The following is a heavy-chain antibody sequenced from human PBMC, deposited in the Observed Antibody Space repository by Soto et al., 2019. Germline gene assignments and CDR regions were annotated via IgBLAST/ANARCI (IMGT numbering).Heavy chain of an antibody. CDR3: ARNVVVPAAMLNWFDP. V-gene: IGHV4-31*03. CDR1: GGSISSGGYY. Sequence: SETLSLTCTVSGGSISSGGYYWSWIRQHPGKGLEWIGYIYYSGSTYYNPSLKSRVTISVDTSKNQFSLKLSSVTAADTAVYYCARNVVVPAAMLNWFDPWGQGTLVTVSS. CDR2: IYYSGST. J-gene: IGHJ5*02. D-gene: IGHD2-2*01.